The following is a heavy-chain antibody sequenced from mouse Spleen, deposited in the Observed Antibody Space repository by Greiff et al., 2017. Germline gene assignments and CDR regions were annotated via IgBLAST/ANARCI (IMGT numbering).Heavy chain of an antibody. CDR2: INPNNGGT. Sequence: EVQLQQSGPELVKPGASVKISCKASGYTFTDYYMNWVKQSHGKSLEWIGDINPNNGGTSYNQKFKGKATLTVDKSSSTAYMELRSLTSEDSAVYYCARQDYYEDYYAMDYWGQGTSVTVSS. CDR3: ARQDYYEDYYAMDY. J-gene: IGHJ4*01. D-gene: IGHD1-1*01. V-gene: IGHV1-26*01. CDR1: GYTFTDYY.